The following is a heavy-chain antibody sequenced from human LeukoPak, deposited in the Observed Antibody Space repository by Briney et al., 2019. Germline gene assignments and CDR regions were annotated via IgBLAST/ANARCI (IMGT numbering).Heavy chain of an antibody. D-gene: IGHD2-15*01. CDR3: ARGRYCSGHNCYFDY. Sequence: GGSLRLSCAASEFTFASYGMNWVRQAPGKGLEWISYISSTGNTIYYVDSVQGRFTISRDNARNSLYLQMNSLRAEDTAVYYCARGRYCSGHNCYFDYWGQGTLVTVSS. CDR2: ISSTGNTI. V-gene: IGHV3-48*03. J-gene: IGHJ4*02. CDR1: EFTFASYG.